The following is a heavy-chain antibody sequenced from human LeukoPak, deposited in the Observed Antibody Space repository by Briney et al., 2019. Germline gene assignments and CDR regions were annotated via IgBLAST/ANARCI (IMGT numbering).Heavy chain of an antibody. D-gene: IGHD3-22*01. J-gene: IGHJ4*02. CDR2: NNPNSGGT. Sequence: GASVGVSCKASGYTFTGYYMHWVRQAPGQRLEWMGWNNPNSGGTSYAQKFQGRGTMTRDTSISTAYMELSRLRSDDTAVYYCARGGYYYDSSGYYYVVSYFDYWGQGTLVTVSS. V-gene: IGHV1-2*02. CDR1: GYTFTGYY. CDR3: ARGGYYYDSSGYYYVVSYFDY.